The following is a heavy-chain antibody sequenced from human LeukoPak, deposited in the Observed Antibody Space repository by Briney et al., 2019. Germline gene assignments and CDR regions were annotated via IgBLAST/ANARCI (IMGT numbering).Heavy chain of an antibody. D-gene: IGHD3-10*01. CDR3: ARHFRRGYYGSGRLILDY. CDR1: GGSISSSNW. V-gene: IGHV4-4*02. Sequence: SETLSLTCAVSGGSISSSNWWSWVRQPPGKGLEWIGEIYHSGSTNYNPSLKSRVTISVDKSKNQFSLKLSSVTAADTAVYYCARHFRRGYYGSGRLILDYWGQGTLVTVSS. J-gene: IGHJ4*02. CDR2: IYHSGST.